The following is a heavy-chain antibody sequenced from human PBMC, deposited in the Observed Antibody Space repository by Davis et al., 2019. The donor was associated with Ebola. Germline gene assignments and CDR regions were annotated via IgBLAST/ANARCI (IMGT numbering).Heavy chain of an antibody. J-gene: IGHJ4*02. D-gene: IGHD3-16*02. CDR2: IIPIFGTA. CDR3: ARVPSFSVTLFFDY. V-gene: IGHV1-69*13. Sequence: SVKVSCKASGYTFTSYGVSWVRQAPGQGLEWMGGIIPIFGTANYAQKFQGRVTITADESTSTAYMELSSLRSEDTAVYYCARVPSFSVTLFFDYWGQGTLVTVSS. CDR1: GYTFTSYG.